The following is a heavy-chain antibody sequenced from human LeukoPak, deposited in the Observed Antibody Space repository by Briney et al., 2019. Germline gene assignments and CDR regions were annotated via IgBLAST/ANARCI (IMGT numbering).Heavy chain of an antibody. Sequence: PSQTLSLTCAVSGGSISSGGYSWSWIRQPPGKGLEWIGYIYHSGSTYYNPSLRSRVTISVDTSEDQFSLRLNSVTAADTAVYYCVRPGSATVGYWHFDLWGRGTLVTVSS. CDR2: IYHSGST. V-gene: IGHV4-30-2*03. J-gene: IGHJ2*01. CDR1: GGSISSGGYS. CDR3: VRPGSATVGYWHFDL. D-gene: IGHD3-10*01.